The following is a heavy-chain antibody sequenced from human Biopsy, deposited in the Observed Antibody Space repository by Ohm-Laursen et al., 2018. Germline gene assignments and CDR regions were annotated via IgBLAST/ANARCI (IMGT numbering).Heavy chain of an antibody. CDR2: VYHSGDT. J-gene: IGHJ6*02. Sequence: TLSLTCSVSGYFIISGYYWGWIRQSPGKGLEWIGSVYHSGDTYSNPSLNSRVTISADRFKNQVSLKLSSVTAADTAVYYCARAIYCTTSTCYQRGMDVWGQGTTVTVAS. D-gene: IGHD2/OR15-2a*01. CDR3: ARAIYCTTSTCYQRGMDV. CDR1: GYFIISGYY. V-gene: IGHV4-38-2*02.